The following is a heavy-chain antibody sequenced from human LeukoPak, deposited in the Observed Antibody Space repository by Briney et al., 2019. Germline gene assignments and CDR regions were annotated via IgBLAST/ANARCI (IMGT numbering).Heavy chain of an antibody. J-gene: IGHJ4*02. D-gene: IGHD6-19*01. V-gene: IGHV3-23*01. CDR3: AKDPLIAVAGRPDY. CDR2: ISGSGGST. CDR1: GFTFSSYA. Sequence: GGSLRLSCAAPGFTFSSYAMSWVRQAPGKGLEWVSAISGSGGSTYYADSVKGRFTISRDTSTNTLYLQMNSLRAEDTGVYYCAKDPLIAVAGRPDYWGEATLDT.